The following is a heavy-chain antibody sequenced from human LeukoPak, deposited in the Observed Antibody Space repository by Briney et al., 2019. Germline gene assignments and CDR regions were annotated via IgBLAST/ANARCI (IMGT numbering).Heavy chain of an antibody. CDR1: GFTFSSYS. V-gene: IGHV3-33*08. Sequence: GGSLKLSCAASGFTFSSYSMNWVRQAPGKGLEWVAVIWHDGSNKDYADSVKGRSTISRDNSKTALYLQMNSRRAEDTAVYYCARDQDYYYMDVWGKGTTVTVSS. CDR2: IWHDGSNK. J-gene: IGHJ6*03. CDR3: ARDQDYYYMDV.